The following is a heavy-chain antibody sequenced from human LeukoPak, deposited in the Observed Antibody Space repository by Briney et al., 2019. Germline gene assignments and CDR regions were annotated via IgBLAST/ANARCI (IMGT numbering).Heavy chain of an antibody. V-gene: IGHV1-69*13. Sequence: SVTVSCTASGGTFSSYAISWVRQAPGQGLEWMGGIIPTFGTANYAQKFQGRVTITADESTSTAYMELSSLRSEDTAVYYCARAVVVTEPNWFDPWGQGTLVTVSS. CDR2: IIPTFGTA. CDR3: ARAVVVTEPNWFDP. CDR1: GGTFSSYA. D-gene: IGHD2-21*02. J-gene: IGHJ5*02.